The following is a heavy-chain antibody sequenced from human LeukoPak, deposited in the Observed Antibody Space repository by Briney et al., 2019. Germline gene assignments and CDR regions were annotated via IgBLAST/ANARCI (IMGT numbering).Heavy chain of an antibody. CDR3: ARDLNVVVAATFYYYGMDV. Sequence: PGRSLRLSCAASGFTFSSYAMHWVRQAPGKGLEWVAVISYDGSNKYYADSVKGRFTISRDNSKNTLYLQMNSLRAEDTAVYYCARDLNVVVAATFYYYGMDVWGQGTTVTVSS. CDR2: ISYDGSNK. J-gene: IGHJ6*02. CDR1: GFTFSSYA. V-gene: IGHV3-30*14. D-gene: IGHD2-15*01.